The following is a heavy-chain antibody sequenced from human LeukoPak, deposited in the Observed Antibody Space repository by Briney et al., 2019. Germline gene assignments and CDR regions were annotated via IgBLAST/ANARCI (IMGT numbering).Heavy chain of an antibody. D-gene: IGHD1-14*01. CDR1: GFTFSNFY. CDR3: ARLRDRKYFDY. CDR2: ISIRSSDA. Sequence: PGGSLRLSCAASGFTFSNFYMSWIRQAPGKGLEWISHISIRSSDANYADSVKGRVTISGDNSKDSLYLQMNSLGAEDTAVYFCARLRDRKYFDYWGQGAQVTVSS. J-gene: IGHJ4*02. V-gene: IGHV3-11*03.